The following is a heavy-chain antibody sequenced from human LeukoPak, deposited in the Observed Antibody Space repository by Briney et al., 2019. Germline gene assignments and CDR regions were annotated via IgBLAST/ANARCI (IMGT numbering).Heavy chain of an antibody. J-gene: IGHJ4*02. CDR1: GGSINSYY. Sequence: EPSETLSLTCTVSGGSINSYYWNWIRQPPGKGLEWIGYIYYSGSTNYNPSLKCRVTISVDTSKNQFSLKLSSVTAADTAVYYCAREFDYWGQGTLVTVSS. CDR2: IYYSGST. CDR3: AREFDY. V-gene: IGHV4-59*01.